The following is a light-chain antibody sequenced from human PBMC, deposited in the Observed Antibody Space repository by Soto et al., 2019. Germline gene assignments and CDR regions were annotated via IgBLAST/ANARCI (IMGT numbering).Light chain of an antibody. CDR1: QGIRND. CDR3: LQDYNYPYT. V-gene: IGKV1-6*01. J-gene: IGKJ2*01. CDR2: SAS. Sequence: AIQMPQFPSSLSASVGDRVTITCRASQGIRNDLGLYQQKPGKPPQLLIYSASSLQNEVPSRFGGSGSCTDFTLTISSLQPEDFATYYCLQDYNYPYTFGQGTKVEIK.